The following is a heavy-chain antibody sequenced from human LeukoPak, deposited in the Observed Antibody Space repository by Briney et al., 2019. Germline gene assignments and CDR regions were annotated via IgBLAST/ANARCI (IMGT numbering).Heavy chain of an antibody. D-gene: IGHD3-3*01. CDR1: GYTFTSYG. CDR3: ARVRITIFGVVIIRDYYYGMDV. J-gene: IGHJ6*02. V-gene: IGHV1-18*01. CDR2: ISAYNGNT. Sequence: GASVKVSCKASGYTFTSYGISWVRQAPGQGREWMGWISAYNGNTNYEQKLQGRVTMTTDTSTSTAYMELRSLRYDGTAVYYCARVRITIFGVVIIRDYYYGMDVWGQGTTVTVSS.